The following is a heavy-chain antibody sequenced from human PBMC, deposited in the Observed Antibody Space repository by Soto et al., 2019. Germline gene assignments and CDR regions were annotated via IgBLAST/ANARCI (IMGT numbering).Heavy chain of an antibody. CDR3: AGDRSYNYGYWWFDP. D-gene: IGHD5-18*01. Sequence: SETLSLTCTVSGGCISTYYWTWIRQPPGKGLEWIGYIHYSGSTNYNPSLKGRVTILVDMSKNQFSLKLRSVTAADTAVYYCAGDRSYNYGYWWFDPWGQGTLVTVS. CDR1: GGCISTYY. V-gene: IGHV4-59*01. CDR2: IHYSGST. J-gene: IGHJ5*02.